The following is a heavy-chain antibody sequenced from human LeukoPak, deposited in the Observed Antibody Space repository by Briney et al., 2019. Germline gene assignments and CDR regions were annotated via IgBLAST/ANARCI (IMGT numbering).Heavy chain of an antibody. Sequence: SETLSLTCTVSGGSISSSSYYWGWIRQPAGKGLERIGSIYYSGSTYYNPSLKSRVTISVDTSKNQFSLRLTSVTAADTALYYCARDYYDSSGRLHAWLDPWGQGTLVTVSS. CDR3: ARDYYDSSGRLHAWLDP. CDR2: IYYSGST. V-gene: IGHV4-39*07. CDR1: GGSISSSSYY. D-gene: IGHD3-22*01. J-gene: IGHJ5*02.